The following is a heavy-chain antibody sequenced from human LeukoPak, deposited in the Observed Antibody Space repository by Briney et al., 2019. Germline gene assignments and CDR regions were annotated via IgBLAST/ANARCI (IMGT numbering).Heavy chain of an antibody. V-gene: IGHV4-4*07. D-gene: IGHD3-22*01. Sequence: PSETLSLTCTVSGGSISSYYWSWIRQPAGKGLEWIGRIYSSGTTNYNPSLKSRVTMSVDTSKNQFSLNLSSVTAADTAVYYCAREVIYDSRDYYAYYFDYWGQGTLVTVSS. CDR1: GGSISSYY. CDR2: IYSSGTT. CDR3: AREVIYDSRDYYAYYFDY. J-gene: IGHJ4*02.